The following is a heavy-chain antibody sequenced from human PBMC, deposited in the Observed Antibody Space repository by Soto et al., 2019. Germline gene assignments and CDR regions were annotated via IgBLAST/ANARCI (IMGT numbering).Heavy chain of an antibody. Sequence: QVQVVQSGAEVKKPGASVKVACKASGYSFDTFGMSWVRQAPGQGLEWMGWISIEKGDTNSAQKFKDRVALTTDTSTSTDYMELRSLTSDDTAVYYWARCYCSVGSCFTCWHFDLWGRGTLVTVSS. D-gene: IGHD2-15*01. V-gene: IGHV1-18*01. CDR2: ISIEKGDT. CDR3: ARCYCSVGSCFTCWHFDL. J-gene: IGHJ2*01. CDR1: GYSFDTFG.